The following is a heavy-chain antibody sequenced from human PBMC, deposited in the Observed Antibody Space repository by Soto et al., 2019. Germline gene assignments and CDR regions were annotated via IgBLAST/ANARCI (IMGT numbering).Heavy chain of an antibody. V-gene: IGHV4-31*03. CDR1: GYSVSSGDFY. D-gene: IGHD6-19*01. CDR2: IDPTGGD. CDR3: ATGQVAGPQADAAYLEY. Sequence: NPSETLSLTCSVSGYSVSSGDFYWSWIRQHPGKGLEWLGFIDPTGGDHYNPSLKSRLNILIDTPNNQFSLRLNSVTAADTAVYYCATGQVAGPQADAAYLEYWGLGLLVTVYS. J-gene: IGHJ4*02.